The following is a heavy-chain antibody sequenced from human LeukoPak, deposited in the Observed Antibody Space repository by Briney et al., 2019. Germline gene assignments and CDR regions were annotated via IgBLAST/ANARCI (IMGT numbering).Heavy chain of an antibody. CDR1: RYTFTSYD. CDR2: INPNSGNK. CDR3: ARGSVLLWFGELEERFDP. D-gene: IGHD3-10*01. Sequence: ASVKVSCKATRYTFTSYDINWVRQPTGQGLEWIGCINPNSGNKDYAHKFQGRVTMTRNTSISTAYMELSSLRSEDTAVYYCARGSVLLWFGELEERFDPWGQGTLVTVSS. V-gene: IGHV1-8*01. J-gene: IGHJ5*02.